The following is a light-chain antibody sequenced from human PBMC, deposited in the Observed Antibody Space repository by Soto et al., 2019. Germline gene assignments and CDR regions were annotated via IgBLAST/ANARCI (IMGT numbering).Light chain of an antibody. V-gene: IGLV4-69*01. CDR2: LNSDGSH. J-gene: IGLJ1*01. Sequence: QSVLTQSPSASASLGASVKLTCTLSSGHSSYAIAWHQQQPEKGPRYLMKLNSDGSHGKGDGIPDRFSGSSSGAERYLTISSLQSEDEADYYCQTWGTGIHYVFGTGTQLTVL. CDR1: SGHSSYA. CDR3: QTWGTGIHYV.